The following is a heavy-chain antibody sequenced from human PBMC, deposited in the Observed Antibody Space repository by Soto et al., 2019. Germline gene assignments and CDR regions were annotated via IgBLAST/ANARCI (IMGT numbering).Heavy chain of an antibody. CDR2: ISSSSSTI. D-gene: IGHD3-3*01. CDR1: GFTFSSYS. CDR3: ARTYYDFWSGSHTDY. J-gene: IGHJ4*02. Sequence: GGSLRLSCAASGFTFSSYSMNWVRQAPGKGLEWVSYISSSSSTIYYADSVKGRFTISRDNAKNSLYLQMNSLRDEDTAVYYCARTYYDFWSGSHTDYWGQGTLVTVSS. V-gene: IGHV3-48*02.